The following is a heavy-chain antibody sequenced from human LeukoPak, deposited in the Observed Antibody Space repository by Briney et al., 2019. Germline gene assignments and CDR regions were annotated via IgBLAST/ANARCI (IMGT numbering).Heavy chain of an antibody. CDR1: GFTFSSYG. J-gene: IGHJ4*02. CDR2: ISYDGSNK. CDR3: ARDLGDIVVVVAATFDY. V-gene: IGHV3-30*03. Sequence: GGSLRLSCAASGFTFSSYGMHWVRQAPGKGLEWVAVISYDGSNKYYADSVKGRFTISRDNSKNTLYLQMNSLRAEDTAVYYCARDLGDIVVVVAATFDYWGQGTLVTVSS. D-gene: IGHD2-15*01.